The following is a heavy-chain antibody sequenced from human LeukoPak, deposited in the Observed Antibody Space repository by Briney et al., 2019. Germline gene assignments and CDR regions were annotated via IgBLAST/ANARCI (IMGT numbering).Heavy chain of an antibody. V-gene: IGHV3-7*01. Sequence: PGGSLRLSCAASGFTFSSYWMSWVRQAPGKGLEWVANIKQDGSEKYYVDSVKGRFTISRDNAKNSLYLQMNSLRAEDTAVYYCARDMTPTRIAAAVHHAFDIWGQGTMVTVSS. J-gene: IGHJ3*02. D-gene: IGHD6-13*01. CDR1: GFTFSSYW. CDR2: IKQDGSEK. CDR3: ARDMTPTRIAAAVHHAFDI.